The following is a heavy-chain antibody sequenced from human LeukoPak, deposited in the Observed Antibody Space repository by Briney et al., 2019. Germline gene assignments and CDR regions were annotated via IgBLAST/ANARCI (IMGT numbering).Heavy chain of an antibody. Sequence: ASVKVSCKASGYTFTSYDINWVRQATGQGLEWMGWVNPNSGNTGYAQKFQGRVTMTRNTSISTAYMELSSLRSEDTAVYYCARGYDILTGYSRVEFDYWGQGTLVTVSS. V-gene: IGHV1-8*01. CDR3: ARGYDILTGYSRVEFDY. CDR2: VNPNSGNT. D-gene: IGHD3-9*01. J-gene: IGHJ4*02. CDR1: GYTFTSYD.